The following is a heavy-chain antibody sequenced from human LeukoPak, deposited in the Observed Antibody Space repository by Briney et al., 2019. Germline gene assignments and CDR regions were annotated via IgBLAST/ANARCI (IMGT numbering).Heavy chain of an antibody. CDR3: VRAIHLWTPLDY. CDR1: GFTVSSNY. Sequence: GGSLRLSCTASGFTVSSNYMNWVRQAPGKGLEWVSVIYSGDTTYYADSVKGRFTISRDDSKNTLYPQMNSLRAEDTAVYYCVRAIHLWTPLDYWGQGTLVTVSS. CDR2: IYSGDTT. V-gene: IGHV3-53*01. D-gene: IGHD5-18*01. J-gene: IGHJ4*02.